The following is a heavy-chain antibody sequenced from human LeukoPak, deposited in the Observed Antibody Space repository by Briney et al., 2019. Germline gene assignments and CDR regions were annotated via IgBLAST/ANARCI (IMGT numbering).Heavy chain of an antibody. CDR1: GYSFTSYW. Sequence: GESLKISCKVSGYSFTSYWISWVRQMPGKGLEWMGRIDPSDSYTNYRPSFQGHVTISADKSISTAYLQWSSLKASDTAVYYCAGRGSSGYYADTFDIWGQGTMVTVSS. CDR3: AGRGSSGYYADTFDI. CDR2: IDPSDSYT. J-gene: IGHJ3*02. D-gene: IGHD3-22*01. V-gene: IGHV5-10-1*01.